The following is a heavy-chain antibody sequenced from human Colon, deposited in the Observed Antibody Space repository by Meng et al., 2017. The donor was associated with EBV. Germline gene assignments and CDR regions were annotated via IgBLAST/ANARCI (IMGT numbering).Heavy chain of an antibody. J-gene: IGHJ4*02. V-gene: IGHV4-39*01. D-gene: IGHD3-10*01. Sequence: LQAEGSGHGLVKPPRTLSLTCTVSGGSISISSYYWGWIRQPPGKGLEWIGSIYYNGSTYYNPSLKSRVTISVDTSKNQFSLKLNSVTAADTAVYYCARRRYYYGSGSYHSYYFDYWGQGALVTVSS. CDR2: IYYNGST. CDR1: GGSISISSYY. CDR3: ARRRYYYGSGSYHSYYFDY.